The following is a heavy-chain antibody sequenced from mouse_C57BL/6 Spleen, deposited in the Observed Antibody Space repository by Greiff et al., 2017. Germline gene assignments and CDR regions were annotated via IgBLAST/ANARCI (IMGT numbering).Heavy chain of an antibody. CDR1: GFSFNTYA. V-gene: IGHV10-1*01. Sequence: EVQGVESGGGLVQPKGSLKLSCAASGFSFNTYAMNWVRQAPGKGLEWVARIRSKSNNYATYYADSVKDRFTISRDDSESMLYLQMNNLTTEYTAMYCCVRHVDYGSSLDWYCDVWGTGTTVTVSS. J-gene: IGHJ1*03. CDR2: IRSKSNNYAT. CDR3: VRHVDYGSSLDWYCDV. D-gene: IGHD1-1*01.